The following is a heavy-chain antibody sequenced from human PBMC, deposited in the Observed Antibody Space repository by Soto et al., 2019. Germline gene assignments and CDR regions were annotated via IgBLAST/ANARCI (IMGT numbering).Heavy chain of an antibody. CDR3: SSYDPRTHAFDI. CDR1: GFTFSNAW. V-gene: IGHV3-15*07. Sequence: PGGSLRLSCAASGFTFSNAWMNWVRQAPGKGLEWVGRIKSKTDGGTTDYAAPVKGRFTISRDDSKNTLYLQMNSLKTEDTAVYYCSSYDPRTHAFDIWGQGTMVTVSS. D-gene: IGHD3-22*01. J-gene: IGHJ3*02. CDR2: IKSKTDGGTT.